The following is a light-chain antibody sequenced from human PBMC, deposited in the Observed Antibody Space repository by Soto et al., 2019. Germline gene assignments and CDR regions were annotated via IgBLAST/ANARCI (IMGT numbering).Light chain of an antibody. CDR2: GAS. Sequence: EIVLTQSPGTLSLSAGERATLSCRASQSISSGYLAWYQQKPGQAPRLLIYGASSRATGIPDRFSGGGSGTDFTLTISRLEPEDVAVYYCQQYGSSGTFGQGTKVDIK. CDR3: QQYGSSGT. J-gene: IGKJ1*01. CDR1: QSISSGY. V-gene: IGKV3-20*01.